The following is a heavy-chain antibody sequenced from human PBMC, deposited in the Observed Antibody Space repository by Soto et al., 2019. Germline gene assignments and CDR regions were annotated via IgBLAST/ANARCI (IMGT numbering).Heavy chain of an antibody. D-gene: IGHD5-12*01. CDR2: IYHSGST. V-gene: IGHV4-30-2*01. CDR3: AAGGGLPRYH. Sequence: QLQLQESGSGLVKPSQTLSLTCAVSGGSISSGGYSWSWIRQPPGKGLEWIGYIYHSGSTYYNPPLKSRVTISVDRSKTQSSLKLSSVTAADTAVYYCAAGGGLPRYHWGQGTLVTVSS. CDR1: GGSISSGGYS. J-gene: IGHJ1*01.